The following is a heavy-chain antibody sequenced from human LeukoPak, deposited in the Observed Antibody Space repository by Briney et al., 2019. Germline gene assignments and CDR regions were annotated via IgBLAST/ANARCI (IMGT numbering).Heavy chain of an antibody. V-gene: IGHV1-2*06. CDR1: GYTFTGYY. Sequence: GASVKVSCKASGYTFTGYYMHWVRQAPGQGLEWMGRINPSSGGTNYAQKFQGRVTMTRDTSISTAYMELSRLRSDDTAVYYCARDGSYGYGEHYFDYWGQGTLVTVSS. CDR2: INPSSGGT. J-gene: IGHJ4*02. D-gene: IGHD5-18*01. CDR3: ARDGSYGYGEHYFDY.